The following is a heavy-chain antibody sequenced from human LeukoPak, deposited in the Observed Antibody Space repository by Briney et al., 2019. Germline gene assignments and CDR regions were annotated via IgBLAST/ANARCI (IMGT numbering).Heavy chain of an antibody. V-gene: IGHV1-46*01. J-gene: IGHJ4*02. CDR1: GYTFTSYY. D-gene: IGHD2-15*01. CDR3: AREGLVVVAATIFDY. CDR2: INPSGGST. Sequence: ASVKVSCKASGYTFTSYYMHWVRQAPGQGLEWMGIINPSGGSTSYAQKFQGRVTMTRDTSTSTVYMELSSLRSEDTAVHYCAREGLVVVAATIFDYWGQGTLVTVSS.